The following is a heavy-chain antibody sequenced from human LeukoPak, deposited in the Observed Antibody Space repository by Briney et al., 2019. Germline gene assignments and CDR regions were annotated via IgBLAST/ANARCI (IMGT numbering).Heavy chain of an antibody. CDR3: AKERKLLPFDC. Sequence: PGGSLRLSCAASGFIFSSYGMHWVRQAPGKGLEWVAFIQHDEIDKFYADSVKGRFTISRDNSKSTLFLQMNSLRAEDTAVYYCAKERKLLPFDCWGQGTLVTVSS. D-gene: IGHD4-23*01. V-gene: IGHV3-30*02. CDR1: GFIFSSYG. CDR2: IQHDEIDK. J-gene: IGHJ4*02.